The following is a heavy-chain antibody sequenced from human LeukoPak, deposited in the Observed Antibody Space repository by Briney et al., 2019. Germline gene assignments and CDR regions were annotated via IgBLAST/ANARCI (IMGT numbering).Heavy chain of an antibody. D-gene: IGHD1-26*01. Sequence: GGSLRLSCAASGFTFSSYSMNRVRQAPGKGLEWISYIGGSTNTIYYADSVKGRFTISRDNAKNSLYLQMNSLRAEDTAVYYCAALVGATLAGVYYFDYWGHGTLVTVSS. CDR2: IGGSTNTI. CDR1: GFTFSSYS. CDR3: AALVGATLAGVYYFDY. J-gene: IGHJ4*01. V-gene: IGHV3-48*01.